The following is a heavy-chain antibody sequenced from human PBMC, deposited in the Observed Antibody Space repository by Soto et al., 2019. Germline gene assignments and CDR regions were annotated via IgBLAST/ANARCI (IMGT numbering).Heavy chain of an antibody. D-gene: IGHD3-22*01. J-gene: IGHJ5*02. CDR1: AGSITTSY. CDR3: ASSGIVGREVNTWFDP. Sequence: SETLSLTCTVSAGSITTSYWSWIRQPLGKALEWIGYISYRGSTNYNPSLKSRLTKSIDTSKSQISLKLTSMTTADTAVYYCASSGIVGREVNTWFDPWGQGTLVTVSS. CDR2: ISYRGST. V-gene: IGHV4-59*01.